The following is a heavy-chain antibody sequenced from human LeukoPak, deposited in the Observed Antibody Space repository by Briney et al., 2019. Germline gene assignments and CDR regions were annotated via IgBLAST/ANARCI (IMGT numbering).Heavy chain of an antibody. J-gene: IGHJ4*02. CDR2: IYYSGST. CDR3: ARVLEGATTRFDY. D-gene: IGHD1-26*01. CDR1: DITFRSFW. Sequence: GSLRLSCAASDITFRSFWMTWVRQAPGKGLEWIGSIYYSGSTYYNPSFKSRVTISVDTSKNQFSLKLTSVTAADTAVYYCARVLEGATTRFDYWGQGTLVTVSS. V-gene: IGHV4-39*01.